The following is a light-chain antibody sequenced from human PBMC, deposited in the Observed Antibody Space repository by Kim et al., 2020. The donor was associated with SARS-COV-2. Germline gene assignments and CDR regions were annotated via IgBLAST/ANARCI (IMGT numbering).Light chain of an antibody. J-gene: IGKJ5*01. V-gene: IGKV3-11*01. CDR2: DAS. Sequence: LSPGVRATLSCRASQSVTNYLSWYRQKPGQAPSLVIYDASNRATGIPARFSGSGSGTDFTLTISSLEPEDFAVYFCQQRSNSPITFGQGTRLEIK. CDR3: QQRSNSPIT. CDR1: QSVTNY.